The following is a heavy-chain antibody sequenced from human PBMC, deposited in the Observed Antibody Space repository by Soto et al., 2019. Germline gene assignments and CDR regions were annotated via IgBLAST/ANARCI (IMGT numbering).Heavy chain of an antibody. J-gene: IGHJ3*02. CDR2: IYWDDDK. CDR3: AHRLETRFCNTASCRGAFDI. D-gene: IGHD2-2*01. CDR1: GFSLSTSGVG. Sequence: QITLKESGPTLVKPTQTLTLTCTFSGFSLSTSGVGVGWIRQPPGKALEWLALIYWDDDKRYSPSVKSTLTITKDTSKNQVVLTMADMDPVDTATYFRAHRLETRFCNTASCRGAFDIWGHGTVVTVSS. V-gene: IGHV2-5*02.